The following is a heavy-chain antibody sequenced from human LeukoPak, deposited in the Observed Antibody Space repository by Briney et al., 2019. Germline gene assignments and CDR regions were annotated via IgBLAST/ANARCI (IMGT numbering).Heavy chain of an antibody. CDR3: AKDRTIFGPPMSGVDY. D-gene: IGHD3-3*01. J-gene: IGHJ4*02. Sequence: GGSLRLSCAASGFTVSSNYMSWVRQAPGKGLEWVSVIYSGGSTYYADSVKGRFTISRDNSKNTLYLQMNSLRAEDTAVYYCAKDRTIFGPPMSGVDYWGQGTLVTVSS. CDR1: GFTVSSNY. CDR2: IYSGGST. V-gene: IGHV3-66*01.